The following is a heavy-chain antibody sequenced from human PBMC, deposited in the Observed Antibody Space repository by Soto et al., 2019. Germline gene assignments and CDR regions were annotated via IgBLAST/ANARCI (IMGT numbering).Heavy chain of an antibody. D-gene: IGHD3-22*01. CDR3: AKDRNRLLHYDSSGYYHVNYFDY. CDR1: GFTFDDYA. Sequence: LRLSCAASGFTFDDYALHWVRQARGKGLEWVSGISWNSGSLGYADSVKGRFTISSENAKKALYLKMNSLRSEDTALYYCAKDRNRLLHYDSSGYYHVNYFDYWGQGT. J-gene: IGHJ4*02. V-gene: IGHV3-9*01. CDR2: ISWNSGSL.